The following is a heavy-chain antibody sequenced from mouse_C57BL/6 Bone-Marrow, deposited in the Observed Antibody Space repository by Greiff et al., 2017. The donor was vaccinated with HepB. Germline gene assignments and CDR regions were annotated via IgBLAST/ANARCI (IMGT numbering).Heavy chain of an antibody. Sequence: EVQLQQSGAELVRPGASVKLSCTASGFNIKDDYMHWVKQRPEQGLEWIGWIDPENGDTEYASKFQGKATITADTSSNTAYLQRSNLTSEDTAVYYCTTSSYYMDYWGQGTAVTVSA. V-gene: IGHV14-4*01. CDR1: GFNIKDDY. CDR2: IDPENGDT. CDR3: TTSSYYMDY. J-gene: IGHJ4*01. D-gene: IGHD2-12*01.